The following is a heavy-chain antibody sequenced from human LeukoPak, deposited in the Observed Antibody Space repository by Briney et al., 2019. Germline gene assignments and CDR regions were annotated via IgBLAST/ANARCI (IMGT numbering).Heavy chain of an antibody. J-gene: IGHJ4*02. CDR2: IYYSGST. V-gene: IGHV4-39*01. D-gene: IGHD3-10*01. Sequence: SETLSLTCSVSGGSISSSSYYWGWIRQPPGKGLEWIGSIYYSGSTYYNPSLKSRVTISVDTSKNQFSLKLSSVTAADTAVYYCASTLRGHPYYFDYWGQGTLVTVSS. CDR3: ASTLRGHPYYFDY. CDR1: GGSISSSSYY.